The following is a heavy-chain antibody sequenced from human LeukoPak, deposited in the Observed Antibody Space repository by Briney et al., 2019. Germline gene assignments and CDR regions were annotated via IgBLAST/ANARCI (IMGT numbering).Heavy chain of an antibody. V-gene: IGHV5-51*01. Sequence: GESLKISCKGSGYGFTSYWIGWVRQMPGKGLGWMGIIYPGDSDTRYSPSFQGQVTISADKSISTAYLQWSSLKASDTAMYYCASGLYYYDSSGYYYDLPWGQGTLVTVSS. CDR1: GYGFTSYW. CDR2: IYPGDSDT. J-gene: IGHJ5*02. CDR3: ASGLYYYDSSGYYYDLP. D-gene: IGHD3-22*01.